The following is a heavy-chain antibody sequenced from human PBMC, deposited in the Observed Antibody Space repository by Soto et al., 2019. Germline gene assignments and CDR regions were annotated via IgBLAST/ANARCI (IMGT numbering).Heavy chain of an antibody. CDR1: GGSISSYY. J-gene: IGHJ4*02. V-gene: IGHV4-59*01. D-gene: IGHD6-13*01. CDR2: IYYSGST. Sequence: SETLSLTCTVSGGSISSYYWSWIRQPPGKGLEWIGYIYYSGSTNYNPSLKSRVTISVDTSKNQFSLKLSSVTAADTAVYYCARSTVAAAGFDYWGQGTLVTVSS. CDR3: ARSTVAAAGFDY.